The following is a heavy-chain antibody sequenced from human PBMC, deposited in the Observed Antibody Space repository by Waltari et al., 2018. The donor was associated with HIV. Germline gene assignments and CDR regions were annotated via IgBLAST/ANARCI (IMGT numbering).Heavy chain of an antibody. Sequence: EVQLVESGGGLVQPGGSLRLSCIGSGFTFDDYVMSWFRQAPGKGLEWVGFIRSKAYGGTTEYAASVKGRFVVSRDDPKSSAYLQMNSLKAEDTGVYYCAQWRGGVYGMDVWGQGTTVTVSS. CDR2: IRSKAYGGTT. J-gene: IGHJ6*02. CDR3: AQWRGGVYGMDV. V-gene: IGHV3-49*03. CDR1: GFTFDDYV. D-gene: IGHD3-16*01.